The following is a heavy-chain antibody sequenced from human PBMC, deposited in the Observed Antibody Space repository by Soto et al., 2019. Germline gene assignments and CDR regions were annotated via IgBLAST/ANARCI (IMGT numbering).Heavy chain of an antibody. Sequence: GASVKVSCKASGCTFTSSAVQWVRQARGQRLEWIGWIVVGSGNTNYAQKFQERVTITRDMSTSTAYMELSSLRSEDTAVYYCAADAYYYDSSGYYYFDYWGQGTLVTVSS. D-gene: IGHD3-22*01. V-gene: IGHV1-58*01. CDR2: IVVGSGNT. CDR3: AADAYYYDSSGYYYFDY. J-gene: IGHJ4*02. CDR1: GCTFTSSA.